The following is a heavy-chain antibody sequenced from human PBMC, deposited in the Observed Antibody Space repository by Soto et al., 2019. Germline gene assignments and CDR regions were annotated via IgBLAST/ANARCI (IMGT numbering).Heavy chain of an antibody. CDR3: ARGQDYVGDYYYYRMDV. Sequence: ASVKVSCKASGYTFTSYVISWVRQGPGQGLEWMGWISAYNGNTNYAQKLQGRVTMTTDTSTSTAYMELRSLRSDDTAVYYCARGQDYVGDYYYYRMDVWGQAITVTV. D-gene: IGHD4-17*01. CDR2: ISAYNGNT. CDR1: GYTFTSYV. V-gene: IGHV1-18*01. J-gene: IGHJ6*02.